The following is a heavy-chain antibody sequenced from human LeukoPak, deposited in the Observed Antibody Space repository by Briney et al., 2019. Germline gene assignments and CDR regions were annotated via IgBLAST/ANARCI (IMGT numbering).Heavy chain of an antibody. CDR1: EYTFTAYY. V-gene: IGHV1-2*02. D-gene: IGHD6-19*01. Sequence: GASVKVSFKASEYTFTAYYVHWVRQAPGQGPEWMGWINPNSGDTNFAQNFQGRVTMTRDTSISTVYMELSRLRSDDTAVYYCARVGQWLVENDWFDPWGQGTLVTVSS. CDR2: INPNSGDT. CDR3: ARVGQWLVENDWFDP. J-gene: IGHJ5*02.